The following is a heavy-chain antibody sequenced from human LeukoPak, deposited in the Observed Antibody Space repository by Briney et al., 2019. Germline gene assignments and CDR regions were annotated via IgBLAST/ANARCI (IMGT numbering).Heavy chain of an antibody. CDR3: ARGGIVGGYNWFDP. CDR2: MNPNSGNT. D-gene: IGHD3-22*01. CDR1: GYTFTSYD. V-gene: IGHV1-8*01. J-gene: IGHJ5*02. Sequence: ASVKVSCKASGYTFTSYDINWVRQATGQGLEWMGWMNPNSGNTGYAQKFQGRVTMTRNTSISTAYMELGSLRSENTAVYYCARGGIVGGYNWFDPWGQGTLVTVSS.